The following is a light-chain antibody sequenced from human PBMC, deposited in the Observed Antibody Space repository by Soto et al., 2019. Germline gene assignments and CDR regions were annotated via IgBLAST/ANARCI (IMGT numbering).Light chain of an antibody. Sequence: EVVVNLSAATLSVSPGERATLSCRASQSVRSDLAWYQQRPGQAPRLLFYGASTRATGIPARFSGSGSGTEFTLTISSLQPDDFATYYCQHYNSYSEAFGQRTNVDI. J-gene: IGKJ1*01. CDR3: QHYNSYSEA. V-gene: IGKV3-15*01. CDR2: GAS. CDR1: QSVRSD.